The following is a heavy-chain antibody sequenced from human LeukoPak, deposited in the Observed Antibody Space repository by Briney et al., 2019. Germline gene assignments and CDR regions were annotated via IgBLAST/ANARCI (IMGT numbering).Heavy chain of an antibody. J-gene: IGHJ4*02. CDR3: ARGVVGATKVDY. CDR2: IYYSGST. Sequence: SETLSLTCTVSGGSISSGGYYWSWIRQHPGKGLEWIGYIYYSGSTYYNPSLKSRVTISVDTSKNQFSLKLSSVTAADTAVYYCARGVVGATKVDYWGQGTLVTVSS. V-gene: IGHV4-31*03. CDR1: GGSISSGGYY. D-gene: IGHD1-26*01.